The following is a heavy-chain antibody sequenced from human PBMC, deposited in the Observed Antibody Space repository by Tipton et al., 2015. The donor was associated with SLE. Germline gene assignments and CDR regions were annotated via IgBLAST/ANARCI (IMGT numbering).Heavy chain of an antibody. J-gene: IGHJ5*02. CDR2: INHSGST. Sequence: TLSLTCAVYGGSFSGYYWSWIRQPPGKGLEWIGEINHSGSTNYNPSLKSRVTISVDTSKNQFSLKLSSVTAADTAAYYCARGAQEGRRWLQPTPNNWFDPWGQGTLVTVSS. D-gene: IGHD5-24*01. CDR3: ARGAQEGRRWLQPTPNNWFDP. CDR1: GGSFSGYY. V-gene: IGHV4-34*01.